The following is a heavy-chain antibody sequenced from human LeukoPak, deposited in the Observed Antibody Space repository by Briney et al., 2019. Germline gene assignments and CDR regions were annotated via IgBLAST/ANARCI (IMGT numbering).Heavy chain of an antibody. CDR3: SRKRIAFCGGDCFQGAFDY. J-gene: IGHJ4*02. CDR1: GFTFSSYE. D-gene: IGHD2-21*02. Sequence: GGSLRLSCAASGFTFSSYEMNWVRQAPGKGLEWVSYISSSGSTIYYADSVKGRFTISRDNAKNSLYLQMNSLRAEDTAVYHCSRKRIAFCGGDCFQGAFDYWGQGSLVTVSS. V-gene: IGHV3-48*03. CDR2: ISSSGSTI.